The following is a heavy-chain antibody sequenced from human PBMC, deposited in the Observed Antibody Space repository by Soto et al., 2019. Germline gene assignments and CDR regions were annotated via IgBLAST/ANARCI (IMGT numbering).Heavy chain of an antibody. V-gene: IGHV4-34*01. CDR1: GGSFSGYY. Sequence: PSETLSLTCAVYGGSFSGYYRTWIRQPPGTGLEWIGEINHSGSTNYNPSLKSRVTISVDTSKNQFSLKLSSVTAADTAVYYCASAATYYYDSSGYLQHWGQGTLVTVSS. CDR2: INHSGST. J-gene: IGHJ1*01. CDR3: ASAATYYYDSSGYLQH. D-gene: IGHD3-22*01.